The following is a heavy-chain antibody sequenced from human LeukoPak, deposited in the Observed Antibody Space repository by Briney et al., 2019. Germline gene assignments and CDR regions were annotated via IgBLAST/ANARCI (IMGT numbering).Heavy chain of an antibody. CDR3: ARRGGYGATYFDY. Sequence: SETLSLTCTVSGGSISSYYWSWIRQPPGKGLEWIGYIYYSGSTNYNPSLKGRVTISVDTSKNQFSLKLSSVTAADTAVYSCARRGGYGATYFDYWGQGTLVTVSS. J-gene: IGHJ4*02. CDR2: IYYSGST. D-gene: IGHD1-26*01. V-gene: IGHV4-59*01. CDR1: GGSISSYY.